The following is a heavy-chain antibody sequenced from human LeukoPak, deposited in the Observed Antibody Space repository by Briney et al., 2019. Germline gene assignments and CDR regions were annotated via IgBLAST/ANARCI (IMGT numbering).Heavy chain of an antibody. CDR2: ISGSGGST. J-gene: IGHJ3*02. D-gene: IGHD6-19*01. Sequence: GGPLRLSCAASGFTFSSYAMSWVRQAPGKGLEWVSAISGSGGSTYYADSVKGRFTISRDNSKNTLYLQMNSLRAEDTAVYYCAKVKKGPIAVAGTRGRGDAFDIWGQGTMVTVSS. CDR1: GFTFSSYA. CDR3: AKVKKGPIAVAGTRGRGDAFDI. V-gene: IGHV3-23*01.